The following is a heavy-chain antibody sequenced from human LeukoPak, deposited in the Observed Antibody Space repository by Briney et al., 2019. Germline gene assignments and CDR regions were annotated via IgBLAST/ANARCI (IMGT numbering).Heavy chain of an antibody. V-gene: IGHV3-23*01. CDR2: ISGSDTTT. CDR1: GFTFILYT. Sequence: PGGSLRLSSAASGFTFILYTITWVCQAPGRGMEWVSTISGSDTTTYYADSVKGRFAISLDNSKNTLFLQMNSMRAEDTAVYYCGKRPHCTGPGCHHIVFWGQGTLVTVSS. D-gene: IGHD2-8*02. CDR3: GKRPHCTGPGCHHIVF. J-gene: IGHJ4*02.